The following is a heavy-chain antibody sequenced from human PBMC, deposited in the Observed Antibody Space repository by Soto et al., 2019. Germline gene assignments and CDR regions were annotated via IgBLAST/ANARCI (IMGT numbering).Heavy chain of an antibody. CDR1: GGSISSGGYY. CDR3: ARDSNVLRFEY. Sequence: QVQLQESGPGLVKPSQTLSLTCTVSGGSISSGGYYWSWIRQHPGKGLEWIGYIYYSGSTYYNPALKSRVTISVARPKNQFSLKLCSVTAADTAVYYCARDSNVLRFEYWGQGTLVTVSS. V-gene: IGHV4-31*03. D-gene: IGHD3-3*01. J-gene: IGHJ4*02. CDR2: IYYSGST.